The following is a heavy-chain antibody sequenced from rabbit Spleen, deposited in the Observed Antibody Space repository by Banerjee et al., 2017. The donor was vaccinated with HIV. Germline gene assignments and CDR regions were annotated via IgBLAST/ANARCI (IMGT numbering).Heavy chain of an antibody. Sequence: QEQLEESGGGLVKPGGTLTLTCKASGIDFSSYYYMCWVRQAPGKGLEWIGCIYTGSSGDTYYASWAKGRFTISKASSTTVTLQMTSLTDADTATYFCAKVRTGAGYATDFRLDLWGPGTLVTVS. D-gene: IGHD3-1*01. CDR3: AKVRTGAGYATDFRLDL. V-gene: IGHV1S45*01. J-gene: IGHJ3*01. CDR2: IYTGSSGDT. CDR1: GIDFSSYYY.